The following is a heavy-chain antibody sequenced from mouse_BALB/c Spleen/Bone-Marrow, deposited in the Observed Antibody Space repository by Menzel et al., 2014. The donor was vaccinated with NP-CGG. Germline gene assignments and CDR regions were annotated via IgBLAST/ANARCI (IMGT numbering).Heavy chain of an antibody. V-gene: IGHV1S56*01. D-gene: IGHD2-14*01. CDR1: GYTFTSYY. CDR2: IYPGNVNT. J-gene: IGHJ2*01. CDR3: AREGGRYDFDY. Sequence: QVQLQQSGPELVKPGASVRISCKASGYTFTSYYIHWAKQRPGQGLEWIGWIYPGNVNTKYNEKFKGKATLTADKSSSTAYMQLSSLTSEDSAVYFCAREGGRYDFDYWGQGTTLTVSS.